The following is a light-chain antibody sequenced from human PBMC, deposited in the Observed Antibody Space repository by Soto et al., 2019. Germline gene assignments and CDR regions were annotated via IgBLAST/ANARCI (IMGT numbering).Light chain of an antibody. V-gene: IGKV3-15*01. CDR3: HQYNNRPPYT. CDR2: GAS. Sequence: ETVMTQSPATLSVSPGERVTLSCRASQGVSTNLAWYQQRPGQAPRLLIYGASTRATGIPARFSGSGSGTEFTLTISSLQSEDFAVYYCHQYNNRPPYTFGQGTQL. J-gene: IGKJ2*01. CDR1: QGVSTN.